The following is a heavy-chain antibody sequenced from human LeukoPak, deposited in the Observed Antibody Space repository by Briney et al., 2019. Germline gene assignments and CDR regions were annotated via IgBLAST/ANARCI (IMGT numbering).Heavy chain of an antibody. D-gene: IGHD3-3*01. Sequence: GSLRLSCAAFGFTFTSNSMNWVRQAPGKGLKGVASIGSTSSYIYYADSVKGRFTISRDNAKNSLYLQMNSLRAEDTAVYYCARDPNYDFWSGYYIHYYGMDVWGQGTTVTVSS. J-gene: IGHJ6*02. CDR2: IGSTSSYI. CDR1: GFTFTSNS. CDR3: ARDPNYDFWSGYYIHYYGMDV. V-gene: IGHV3-21*01.